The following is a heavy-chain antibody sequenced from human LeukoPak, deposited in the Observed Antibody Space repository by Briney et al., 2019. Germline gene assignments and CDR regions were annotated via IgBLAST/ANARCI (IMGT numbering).Heavy chain of an antibody. V-gene: IGHV3-23*01. J-gene: IGHJ4*02. CDR3: ARGFGSYSDY. CDR2: ISGSGDST. D-gene: IGHD1-26*01. CDR1: GFTFSSYA. Sequence: SGGSLRLSCAASGFTFSSYAMSWGRQAPGEGLEWVSGISGSGDSTYYADSVKGRFTISRDNAKNSLYLQMNSLRAEDTAVYYCARGFGSYSDYWGQGTLVTVSS.